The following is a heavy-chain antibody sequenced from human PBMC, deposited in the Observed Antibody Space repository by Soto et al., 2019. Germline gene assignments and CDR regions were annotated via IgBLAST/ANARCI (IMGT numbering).Heavy chain of an antibody. CDR3: ATDHDMDRDFAY. Sequence: QVQLVQSGTEVKKPGSSVKVSCKASGGTVNSYTISWVRQAPGQGLEWMGRMIPILGIANYAQEFQGRVTINADKSTSTAYMELRSLRYEDTAVSYCATDHDMDRDFAYWGQGTLVTVSS. V-gene: IGHV1-69*02. CDR2: MIPILGIA. J-gene: IGHJ4*02. D-gene: IGHD3-10*01. CDR1: GGTVNSYT.